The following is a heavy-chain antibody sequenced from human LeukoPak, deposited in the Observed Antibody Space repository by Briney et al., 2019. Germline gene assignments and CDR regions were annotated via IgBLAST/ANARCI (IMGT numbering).Heavy chain of an antibody. Sequence: PGGSLRLSCAASGFTFGSYGMSWVRQAPGKGLEWVSGISGSGGSTYYADSVKGRFTISRDNSKKTLDLQMNSLRAEDTAVYYCANGYNYGLDYWGQGTLVTVSS. CDR3: ANGYNYGLDY. CDR2: ISGSGGST. D-gene: IGHD5-18*01. CDR1: GFTFGSYG. J-gene: IGHJ4*02. V-gene: IGHV3-23*01.